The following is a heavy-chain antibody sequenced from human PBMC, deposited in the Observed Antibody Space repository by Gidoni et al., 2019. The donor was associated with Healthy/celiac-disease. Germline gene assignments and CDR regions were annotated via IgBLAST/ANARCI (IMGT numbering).Heavy chain of an antibody. J-gene: IGHJ4*02. Sequence: QVQLVESGGGVVQPGRSLRLSCAASGFTFSSYGMHWVRQAPGKGLEWVAVIWYDGSNKYYADSVKGRFTISRDNSKNTLYLQMNSLRAEDTAVYYCARDGARDGGSYSGLDYWGQGTLVTVSS. CDR2: IWYDGSNK. D-gene: IGHD1-26*01. V-gene: IGHV3-33*01. CDR3: ARDGARDGGSYSGLDY. CDR1: GFTFSSYG.